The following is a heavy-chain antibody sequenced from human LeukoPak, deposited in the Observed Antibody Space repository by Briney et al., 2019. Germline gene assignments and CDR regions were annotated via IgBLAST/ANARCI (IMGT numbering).Heavy chain of an antibody. CDR2: INHSGST. CDR1: GGSFSGYY. CDR3: ARGRVFRDDSSGYYPYYFDY. D-gene: IGHD3-22*01. J-gene: IGHJ4*02. V-gene: IGHV4-34*01. Sequence: PSETLSLTCAVYGGSFSGYYWSWIRQPPGKGLEWIGEINHSGSTNYNPSLKSRVTISVDTSKNQFSLKLCSVTAADTAVYYCARGRVFRDDSSGYYPYYFDYWGQGTLVTVSS.